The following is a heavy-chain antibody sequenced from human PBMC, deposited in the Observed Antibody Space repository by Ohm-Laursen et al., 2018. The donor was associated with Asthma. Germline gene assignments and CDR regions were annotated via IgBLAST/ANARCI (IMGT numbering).Heavy chain of an antibody. CDR3: ARQARYLTSGSYYSTFDS. J-gene: IGHJ4*02. Sequence: SETLSLTCAVSSASFSSDSYYWGWIRQPPEKRLEWIGSIYYTGSPTYSPSLKTRVTISVDTSKTQFSLRLRSVTAADTAVYYCARQARYLTSGSYYSTFDSWGQGTLVAVSS. CDR2: IYYTGSP. D-gene: IGHD3-10*01. CDR1: SASFSSDSYY. V-gene: IGHV4-39*01.